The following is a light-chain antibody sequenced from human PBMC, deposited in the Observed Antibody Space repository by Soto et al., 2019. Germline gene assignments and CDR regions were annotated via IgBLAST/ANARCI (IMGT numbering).Light chain of an antibody. CDR2: GAS. V-gene: IGKV3-20*01. J-gene: IGKJ5*01. CDR1: QSVSSNS. CDR3: QQYGSSLIT. Sequence: EIVLTQSPGTLSLSPGERATLSCGGSQSVSSNSLAWYHQKPGQPPRLLIYGASSRATGIPDRFSGSGSGTDFTLTISRLEPEDFAVYYCQQYGSSLITFGQGTRLEIK.